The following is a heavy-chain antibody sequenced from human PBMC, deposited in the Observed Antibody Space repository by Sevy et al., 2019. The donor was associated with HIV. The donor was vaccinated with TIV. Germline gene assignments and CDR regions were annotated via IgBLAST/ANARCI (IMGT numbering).Heavy chain of an antibody. D-gene: IGHD2-15*01. Sequence: GGSLRLSCVVSGFDIRSNYMSWVCKAQGTGMEWVSLFYAGRTAYYADSVKGGFPFSRDDSKNTVSLQMRSLRVEDSAVYYCASEYCSRGSCFFDYWGQGIQVTVSS. J-gene: IGHJ4*02. CDR1: GFDIRSNY. CDR3: ASEYCSRGSCFFDY. V-gene: IGHV3-53*01. CDR2: FYAGRTA.